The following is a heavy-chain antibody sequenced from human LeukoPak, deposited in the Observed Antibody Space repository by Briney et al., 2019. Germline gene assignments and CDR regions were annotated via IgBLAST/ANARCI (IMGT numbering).Heavy chain of an antibody. CDR1: GYSISSGYY. J-gene: IGHJ5*02. Sequence: SETLSLTCAVSGYSISSGYYWGWIRQPPGKGLGWIGSIYHSGSTYYNPSLKSRVTISVDTSKNQFSLKLSSVTAADTAVYYCARAVPFDPWGQGTLVTVSS. V-gene: IGHV4-38-2*01. CDR3: ARAVPFDP. CDR2: IYHSGST.